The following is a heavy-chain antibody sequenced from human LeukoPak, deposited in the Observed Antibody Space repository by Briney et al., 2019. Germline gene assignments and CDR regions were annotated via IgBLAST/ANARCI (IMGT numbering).Heavy chain of an antibody. V-gene: IGHV3-23*01. CDR1: GFTLSTYG. CDR2: ISGGDDST. J-gene: IGHJ4*02. D-gene: IGHD5-18*01. CDR3: ARHLSGVTGYTYGRGIDY. Sequence: GGSLRLSCAASGFTLSTYGMSWVRQAPGKGLEWVSAISGGDDSTYYIDSVRGRFTISRDNSKNTLYLQMNSLRAEDTAVYYCARHLSGVTGYTYGRGIDYWGQGTLVTVSS.